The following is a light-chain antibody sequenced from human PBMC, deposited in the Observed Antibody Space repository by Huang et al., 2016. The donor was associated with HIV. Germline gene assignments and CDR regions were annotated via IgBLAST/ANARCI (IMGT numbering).Light chain of an antibody. CDR2: AAS. J-gene: IGKJ3*01. CDR1: QTITSF. V-gene: IGKV1-39*01. CDR3: QQSSITPCT. Sequence: DIQMTQSPSSLSSSVGDSVTITCRASQTITSFLNCYQHKPGKDPKLLIYAASSLQSGVPARFSGSGSGTSFTLTINTLQPEDFATYYCQQSSITPCTVGPGTRVDIK.